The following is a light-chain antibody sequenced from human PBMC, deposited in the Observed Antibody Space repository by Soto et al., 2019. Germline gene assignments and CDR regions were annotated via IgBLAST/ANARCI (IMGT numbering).Light chain of an antibody. CDR1: SGHSSYI. CDR3: ETWDSNTHTV. V-gene: IGLV4-60*02. Sequence: QSVLTQSSSASASLGSSGKLTCTLSSGHSSYIIAWHQQQPGKAPRYLMKLEGSGSYNKGSGVPDRFSGSSSGADRYLTGSNLLFEDEADYYCETWDSNTHTVFGGGTKLAVL. CDR2: LEGSGSY. J-gene: IGLJ3*02.